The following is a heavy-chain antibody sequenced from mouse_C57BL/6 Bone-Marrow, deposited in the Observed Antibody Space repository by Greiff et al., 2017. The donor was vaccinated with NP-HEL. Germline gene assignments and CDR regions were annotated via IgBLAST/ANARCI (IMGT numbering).Heavy chain of an antibody. CDR3: ARDADAMDY. Sequence: EVMLVESGGGLVQSGRSLRLSCATSGFTFSDFYMEWVRQAPGKGLEWIAASRNKANDYTTEYSASVKGRFSVSRDTSQSILYLQMNALRAEDTAIYYCARDADAMDYWGQGTSVTVSS. CDR1: GFTFSDFY. CDR2: SRNKANDYTT. J-gene: IGHJ4*01. V-gene: IGHV7-1*01.